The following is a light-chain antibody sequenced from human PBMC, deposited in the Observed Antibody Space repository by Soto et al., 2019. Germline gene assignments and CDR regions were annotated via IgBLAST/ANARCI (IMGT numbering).Light chain of an antibody. CDR1: SGHSSYI. V-gene: IGLV4-60*02. Sequence: QSVLTQSSSASASLGSSVKLTCTLSSGHSSYIIAWHQQQPGKAPRYLMKREGSGSYNKGSGVPDRFSGSSSGADRYLTISNLQFEDEADYYCETWDSNTHVFGGGTKLTVL. J-gene: IGLJ3*02. CDR2: REGSGSY. CDR3: ETWDSNTHV.